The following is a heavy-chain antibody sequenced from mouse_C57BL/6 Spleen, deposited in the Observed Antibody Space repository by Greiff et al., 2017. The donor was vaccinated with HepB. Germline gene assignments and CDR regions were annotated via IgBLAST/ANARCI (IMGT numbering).Heavy chain of an antibody. D-gene: IGHD1-1*01. Sequence: VQRVESGAELARPGASVKLSCKASGYTFTSYGISWVKQRTGQGLEWIGEIYPRSGNTYYNEKFKGKATLTADKSSSTAYMELRSLTSEDSAVYFCARGDGSSYFDVWGTGTTVTVSS. J-gene: IGHJ1*03. CDR3: ARGDGSSYFDV. CDR2: IYPRSGNT. CDR1: GYTFTSYG. V-gene: IGHV1-81*01.